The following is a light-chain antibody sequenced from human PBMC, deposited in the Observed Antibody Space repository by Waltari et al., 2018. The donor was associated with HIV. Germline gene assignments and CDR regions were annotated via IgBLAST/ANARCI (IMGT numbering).Light chain of an antibody. CDR2: DAS. CDR3: QQYDNLLT. V-gene: IGKV1-33*01. J-gene: IGKJ4*01. Sequence: DIQRTQSPSSLSASVGDRVTINCQASQDINNYLNWYQQKPGKAPKLLIYDASNLETGVPSRFSGSGSGTDFIFTISSLQSEDIATYYCQQYDNLLTFGGGTKVELK. CDR1: QDINNY.